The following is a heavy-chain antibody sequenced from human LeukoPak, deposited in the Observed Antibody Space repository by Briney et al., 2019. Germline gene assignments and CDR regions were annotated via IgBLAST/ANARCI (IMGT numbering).Heavy chain of an antibody. CDR1: GGSISSYH. J-gene: IGHJ6*02. CDR2: IYSTGNT. V-gene: IGHV4-59*01. CDR3: ARGVLGDISTGYYLYFYYGMDV. D-gene: IGHD3-9*01. Sequence: SETLSLTCTVSGGSISSYHWSWIRQPPGKGLEWIGYIYSTGNTKYNPSLESRVTISVDTSKNQVSLNLSSVTAADTAVYYCARGVLGDISTGYYLYFYYGMDVWGQGTTVTVSS.